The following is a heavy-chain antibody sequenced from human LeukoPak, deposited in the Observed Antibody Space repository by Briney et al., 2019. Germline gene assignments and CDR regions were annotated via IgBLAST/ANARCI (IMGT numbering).Heavy chain of an antibody. D-gene: IGHD6-13*01. Sequence: GGSLRLSCAASGFTFSSYAMSWVRQAPGKGLEWVSAISGSGGSTYYADSVKGRFTIPRDNSKNTLYLQLSSLRAEDTALYYCAKGQYSSSRYYFDSWGQGTLVSVSS. CDR1: GFTFSSYA. J-gene: IGHJ4*02. V-gene: IGHV3-23*01. CDR2: ISGSGGST. CDR3: AKGQYSSSRYYFDS.